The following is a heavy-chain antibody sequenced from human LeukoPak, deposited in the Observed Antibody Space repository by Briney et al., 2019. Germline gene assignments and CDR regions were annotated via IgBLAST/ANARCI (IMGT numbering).Heavy chain of an antibody. Sequence: ASVKVSCKASGYTFTGYYMHWVRQAPGQGLEWTGWINPNSGGTNYAQKFQGRVTMTRDTSISTAYMELSRLRSDDTAVYYCARDRTRTGYSSGWYLDYWGQGTLVTVSS. CDR1: GYTFTGYY. CDR2: INPNSGGT. J-gene: IGHJ4*02. V-gene: IGHV1-2*02. D-gene: IGHD6-19*01. CDR3: ARDRTRTGYSSGWYLDY.